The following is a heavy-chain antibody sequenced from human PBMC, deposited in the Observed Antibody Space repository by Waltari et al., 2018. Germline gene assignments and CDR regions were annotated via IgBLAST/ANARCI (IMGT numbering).Heavy chain of an antibody. D-gene: IGHD3-16*01. CDR1: GGSISSGGYY. CDR2: IYHSGST. Sequence: QVQLQESGPGLVKPSQTLSLTCTVSGGSISSGGYYWSWIRQHPRKGLEWIGYIYHSGSTYYNPSLKSRVTISVDRSKNQFSLKLSSVTAADTAVYYCARDSVMITFGGVQVNGMDVWGQGTTVTVSS. V-gene: IGHV4-31*03. J-gene: IGHJ6*02. CDR3: ARDSVMITFGGVQVNGMDV.